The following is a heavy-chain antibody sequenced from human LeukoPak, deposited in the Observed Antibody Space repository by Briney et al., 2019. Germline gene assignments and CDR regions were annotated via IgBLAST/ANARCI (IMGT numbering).Heavy chain of an antibody. Sequence: GESLKISCKGSGYSFNSYWIGWVRQMPGKGLEWMGIIYPGDADTRYSPSFQGQVTMSADKSTSTAYLQWNSLKASDTAMYYCARRGGYCSGGTCYGEVPFDYWGQGTLVTVSS. CDR2: IYPGDADT. V-gene: IGHV5-51*01. J-gene: IGHJ4*02. D-gene: IGHD2-15*01. CDR3: ARRGGYCSGGTCYGEVPFDY. CDR1: GYSFNSYW.